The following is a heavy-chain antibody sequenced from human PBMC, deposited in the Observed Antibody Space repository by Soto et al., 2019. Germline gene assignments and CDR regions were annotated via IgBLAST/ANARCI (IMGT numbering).Heavy chain of an antibody. CDR2: INHSGST. Sequence: SETLSLTCAVYGGSFSGYYWSWIRQPPGKGLEWIGEINHSGSTNYNPSLKSRVTISVDTSKNQFSLKLSSVTAADTAVYYCEAQTSNPTIIDYWGQGTLVTVSS. CDR3: EAQTSNPTIIDY. CDR1: GGSFSGYY. J-gene: IGHJ4*02. V-gene: IGHV4-34*01. D-gene: IGHD4-4*01.